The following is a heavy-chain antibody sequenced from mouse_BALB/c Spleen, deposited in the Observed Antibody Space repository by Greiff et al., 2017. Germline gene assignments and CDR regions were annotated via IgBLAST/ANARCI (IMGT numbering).Heavy chain of an antibody. J-gene: IGHJ2*01. Sequence: EVKLVESGGGLVQPGGSRKLSCAASGFTFSSFGMHWVRQAPEKGLEWVAYISSGSSTIYYADTVKGRFTISRDNPKNTLFLQMTSLRSEDTAMYYCARSDTTVVAPYYFDYWGQGTTRTVSS. D-gene: IGHD1-1*01. CDR2: ISSGSSTI. CDR1: GFTFSSFG. V-gene: IGHV5-17*02. CDR3: ARSDTTVVAPYYFDY.